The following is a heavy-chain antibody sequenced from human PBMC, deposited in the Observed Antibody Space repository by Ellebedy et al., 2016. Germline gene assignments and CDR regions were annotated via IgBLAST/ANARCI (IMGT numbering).Heavy chain of an antibody. D-gene: IGHD6-19*01. CDR1: GFTFSGFA. V-gene: IGHV3-23*01. CDR3: AKCRHSTGCLLDS. J-gene: IGHJ4*02. Sequence: GESLKISCAASGFTFSGFAMSWVRQAPGKGLGWVSTISSAGYPNYADSVRGRFTISRDSSKDTLYLEMDSLRADDTAIYYCAKCRHSTGCLLDSWGQGTLVTVSS. CDR2: ISSAGYP.